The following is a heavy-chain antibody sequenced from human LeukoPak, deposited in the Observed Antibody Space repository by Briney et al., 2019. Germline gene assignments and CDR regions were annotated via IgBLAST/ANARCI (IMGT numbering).Heavy chain of an antibody. V-gene: IGHV4-59*01. Sequence: SETLSLTCTVSGGSIGSYYWSWIRQPPGKGLEWIGNIYYSGSTNYNPSLKSRVTISVDTSKNQFSLKLSSVTAADTAVYYCTRGSIAYYYMDVWGKGTTVTISS. CDR2: IYYSGST. CDR1: GGSIGSYY. D-gene: IGHD3-22*01. CDR3: TRGSIAYYYMDV. J-gene: IGHJ6*03.